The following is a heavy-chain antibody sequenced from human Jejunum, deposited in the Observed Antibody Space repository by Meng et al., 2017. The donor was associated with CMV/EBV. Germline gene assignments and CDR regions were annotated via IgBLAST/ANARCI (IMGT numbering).Heavy chain of an antibody. D-gene: IGHD5-12*01. CDR2: IHPNSGDT. CDR3: AAVTFSAHDDCHY. V-gene: IGHV1-2*02. J-gene: IGHJ4*02. CDR1: GYTFTAYY. Sequence: SGYTFTAYYIHWMRQAPGQGLEWVGWIHPNSGDTNYAQKFKGRVTMTRDTSITTAYMELTRLTSDDTAIYYCAAVTFSAHDDCHYCGQGTLVTVSS.